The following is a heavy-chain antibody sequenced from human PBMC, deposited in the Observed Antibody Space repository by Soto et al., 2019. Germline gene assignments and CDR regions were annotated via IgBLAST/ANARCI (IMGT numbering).Heavy chain of an antibody. CDR2: INHSGST. Sequence: SETLSLTCAVYGGSFSGYYWSWIRQPPGKGLEWTGEINHSGSTNYNPSLKSRVTISVDTSKNQFSLKLSSVTAADTAVYYCARGRGYCSSTSCRTPIYGMDVWGQGTTVTVSS. CDR1: GGSFSGYY. J-gene: IGHJ6*02. D-gene: IGHD2-2*01. V-gene: IGHV4-34*01. CDR3: ARGRGYCSSTSCRTPIYGMDV.